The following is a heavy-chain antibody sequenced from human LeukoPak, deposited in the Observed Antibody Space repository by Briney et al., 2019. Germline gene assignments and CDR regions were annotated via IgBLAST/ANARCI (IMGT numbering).Heavy chain of an antibody. J-gene: IGHJ6*04. CDR2: ISSSGSTI. CDR1: GFTFDDYG. CDR3: AELGITMIGGV. Sequence: GGSLRLSCAASGFTFDDYGMSWVRQAPGKGLEWVSYISSSGSTIYYADSVKGRFTISRDNAKNSLYLQMNSLRAEDTTVYYCAELGITMIGGVWGKGTTVTISS. D-gene: IGHD3-10*02. V-gene: IGHV3-48*03.